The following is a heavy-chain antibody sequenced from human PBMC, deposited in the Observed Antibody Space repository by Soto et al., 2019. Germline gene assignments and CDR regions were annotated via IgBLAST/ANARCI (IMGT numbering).Heavy chain of an antibody. CDR1: GFTFSSYD. V-gene: IGHV3-13*01. D-gene: IGHD2-15*01. Sequence: GGSLRLSCAASGFTFSSYDMHWVRQATGKGLEWVSAIGTAGDTYYPGSVKGRFTISRENAKNSLYLQMNSLRAGDTAVYYCARARGSYCSGGSCYSRLRYFDLWGRGTLVTVSS. CDR2: IGTAGDT. J-gene: IGHJ2*01. CDR3: ARARGSYCSGGSCYSRLRYFDL.